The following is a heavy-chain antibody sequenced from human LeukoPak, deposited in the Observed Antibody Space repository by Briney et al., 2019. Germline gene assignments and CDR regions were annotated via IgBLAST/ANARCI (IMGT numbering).Heavy chain of an antibody. CDR2: ISCSGGST. Sequence: GGALRLSCAASGFTFSSYAMSWVRQAPGKGLEGVSAISCSGGSTYYAASVNGRFTISRDNSKNTPYMKLNRLRAEDTAVYSCAKTMVRGVIPYYGMDVWGKGTTVTVSS. V-gene: IGHV3-23*01. J-gene: IGHJ6*04. CDR1: GFTFSSYA. D-gene: IGHD3-10*01. CDR3: AKTMVRGVIPYYGMDV.